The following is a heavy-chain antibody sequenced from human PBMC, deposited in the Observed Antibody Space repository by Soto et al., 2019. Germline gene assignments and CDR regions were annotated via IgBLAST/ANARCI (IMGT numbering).Heavy chain of an antibody. CDR2: IDPSDSYT. CDR3: ARRYCSGGSCYSGYYYYGMDV. Sequence: GESQTISCKGSGYSLTSYWITSVRQMHGKGLEWMGRIDPSDSYTNYSPSFQGHVTISADKSISTAYLQWSSLKASDTAMYYCARRYCSGGSCYSGYYYYGMDVWGQGTTLTVSS. D-gene: IGHD2-15*01. V-gene: IGHV5-10-1*01. CDR1: GYSLTSYW. J-gene: IGHJ6*02.